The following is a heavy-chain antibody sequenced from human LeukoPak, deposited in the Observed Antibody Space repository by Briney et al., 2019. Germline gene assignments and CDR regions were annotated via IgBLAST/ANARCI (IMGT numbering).Heavy chain of an antibody. Sequence: GASVKVSCKASGYTFTDYYMHWVQQAPGKGLEWMGRVDPEDGETIYAEKFQGRVTITADTSTDTAYMELSSLRSDDTAVYYCARFPERGIAAAGNHFDYWGQGTLVTVSS. CDR3: ARFPERGIAAAGNHFDY. J-gene: IGHJ4*02. D-gene: IGHD6-13*01. V-gene: IGHV1-69-2*01. CDR1: GYTFTDYY. CDR2: VDPEDGET.